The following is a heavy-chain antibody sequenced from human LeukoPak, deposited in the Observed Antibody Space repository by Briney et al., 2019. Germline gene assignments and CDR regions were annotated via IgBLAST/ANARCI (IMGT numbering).Heavy chain of an antibody. V-gene: IGHV3-23*01. CDR1: GFTFSSYA. Sequence: GGSLRLSCAASGFTFSSYAMSWLRQAPGKGLEWVSAISGSGGSTFYADSVKGRFTISRDNSKNTLYLQMNSLRAEDTAVYYCAKDWGDYYYYYMDVWGKGTTVTVSS. J-gene: IGHJ6*03. D-gene: IGHD7-27*01. CDR3: AKDWGDYYYYYMDV. CDR2: ISGSGGST.